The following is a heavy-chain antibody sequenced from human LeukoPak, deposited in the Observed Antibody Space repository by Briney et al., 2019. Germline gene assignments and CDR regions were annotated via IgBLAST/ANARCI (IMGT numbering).Heavy chain of an antibody. CDR3: ARAETVPNWFDP. Sequence: GGSLRLSCAASGFTFSSYWMHWVRQAPGKGLVWVSRINSDGSSTSYADSVKGRFTISRDNAKNTLYLQMNSLRAEDTAVYYCARAETVPNWFDPWGQGTLVTVSS. CDR2: INSDGSST. J-gene: IGHJ5*02. V-gene: IGHV3-74*01. D-gene: IGHD3-10*01. CDR1: GFTFSSYW.